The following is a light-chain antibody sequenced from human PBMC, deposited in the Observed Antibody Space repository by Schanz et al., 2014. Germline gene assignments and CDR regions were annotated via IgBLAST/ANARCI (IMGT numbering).Light chain of an antibody. CDR1: NSNIGAGYD. J-gene: IGLJ2*01. CDR2: DNS. Sequence: QSVLTQPPSVSGAPGQRVTISCTGSNSNIGAGYDVHWYQELPGTAPKLLIYDNSNRPSGVPDRFSGSKSGTSASLAITGLQAEDEADYYCSSYTSSSPRFGGGTKLTVL. CDR3: SSYTSSSPR. V-gene: IGLV1-40*01.